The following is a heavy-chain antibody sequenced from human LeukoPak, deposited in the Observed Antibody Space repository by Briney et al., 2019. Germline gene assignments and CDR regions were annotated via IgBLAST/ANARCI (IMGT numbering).Heavy chain of an antibody. V-gene: IGHV3-23*01. Sequence: PGGSLRLSCAASGFTFSNSAMSWVRQAPGKGLEWVSGIGGVAGSEYYADSVKGQFTIFRDNSNNTLHLQMNSLRVEDTAAYYCAKDRGDGSNRDGFFDYWGQGTLVTVSS. CDR1: GFTFSNSA. CDR2: IGGVAGSE. D-gene: IGHD5-24*01. J-gene: IGHJ4*02. CDR3: AKDRGDGSNRDGFFDY.